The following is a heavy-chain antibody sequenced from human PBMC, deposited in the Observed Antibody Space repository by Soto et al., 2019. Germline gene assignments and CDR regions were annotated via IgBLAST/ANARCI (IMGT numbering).Heavy chain of an antibody. CDR2: INPNSGGT. Sequence: QVQLVQSGAEVKKPGASVKVSCKASGYTFTGYYMHWVRQAPGQGLEWMGWINPNSGGTNYAQKLQGWVTMTRDTSISTAYMELSRLRSDDTAVYYCARGLGGQQLVLGWFDPWGQGTLVTVSS. CDR1: GYTFTGYY. CDR3: ARGLGGQQLVLGWFDP. J-gene: IGHJ5*02. V-gene: IGHV1-2*04. D-gene: IGHD6-13*01.